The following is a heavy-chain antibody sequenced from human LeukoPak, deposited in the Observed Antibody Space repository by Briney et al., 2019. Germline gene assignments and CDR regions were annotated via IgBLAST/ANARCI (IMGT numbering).Heavy chain of an antibody. Sequence: PSETLSLTCTVSGGPINSISYYWVWIRQPPGKGLEWIGSIYNSESIYSKPSLRSRVTISLDTSTNQFSLKLSSLTAADTALYFCARDPLRWGHFDIWAQGTMVTVSS. CDR1: GGPINSISYY. J-gene: IGHJ3*02. V-gene: IGHV4-39*07. D-gene: IGHD3-16*01. CDR2: IYNSESI. CDR3: ARDPLRWGHFDI.